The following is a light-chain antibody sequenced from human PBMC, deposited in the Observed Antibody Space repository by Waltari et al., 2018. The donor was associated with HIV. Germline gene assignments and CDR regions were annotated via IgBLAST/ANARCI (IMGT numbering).Light chain of an antibody. CDR3: QQYYTTPPT. CDR2: WAS. J-gene: IGKJ4*01. CDR1: QSLLSSSNDKNY. Sequence: DIVMTQSPDSLAESLGERATIDCQSSQSLLSSSNDKNYLAWYQQKPGQPPRLLLFWASTRESGVPERFTGSGSGTYFTLTISSLQAEDVAVYYCQQYYTTPPTFGGGTKVEIK. V-gene: IGKV4-1*01.